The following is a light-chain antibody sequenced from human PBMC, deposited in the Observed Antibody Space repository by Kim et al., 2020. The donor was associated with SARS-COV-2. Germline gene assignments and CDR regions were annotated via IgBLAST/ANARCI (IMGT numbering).Light chain of an antibody. J-gene: IGLJ3*02. Sequence: GQPFTISCTGTSSDVGAYNYVSWYQQRPGKAPKLMIYDVSKRPSGVPDRFSGSKSGNTASLTISGLQAEDEADYYCCSYAGSYAWVFGGGTQLTVL. CDR3: CSYAGSYAWV. CDR1: SSDVGAYNY. V-gene: IGLV2-11*01. CDR2: DVS.